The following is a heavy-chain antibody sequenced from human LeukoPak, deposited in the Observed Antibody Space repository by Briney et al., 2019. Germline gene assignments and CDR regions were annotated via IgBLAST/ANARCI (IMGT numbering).Heavy chain of an antibody. CDR3: AREGGGCSSTSCYDYYMDA. CDR2: ISAYNGNT. J-gene: IGHJ6*03. V-gene: IGHV1-18*01. D-gene: IGHD2-2*01. Sequence: ASVKVSCKASGYTFTSYGISWVRQAPGQGLEWMGWISAYNGNTNYAQKLQGRVTMTTDTSTSTAYMELRSLRSDDTAVYYCAREGGGCSSTSCYDYYMDARGKGTTVTVSS. CDR1: GYTFTSYG.